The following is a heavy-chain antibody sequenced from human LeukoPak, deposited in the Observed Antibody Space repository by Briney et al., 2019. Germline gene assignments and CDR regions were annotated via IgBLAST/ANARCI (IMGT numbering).Heavy chain of an antibody. CDR3: ARGVSYYYYGMDV. CDR2: IKQDGSEK. J-gene: IGHJ6*02. V-gene: IGHV3-7*01. CDR1: GFTFSSYW. Sequence: PGGSLRLSCAASGFTFSSYWMSWVRRAPGKGLEWVANIKQDGSEKYYVDSVKGRFTISRDNAKNSLYLQMNSLRAEDTAVYYCARGVSYYYYGMDVWGQGTTVTVSS.